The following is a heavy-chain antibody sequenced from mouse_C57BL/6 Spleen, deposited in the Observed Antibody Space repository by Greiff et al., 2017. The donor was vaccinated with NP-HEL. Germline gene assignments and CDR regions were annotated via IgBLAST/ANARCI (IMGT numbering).Heavy chain of an antibody. CDR2: ISSGSSTI. J-gene: IGHJ4*01. Sequence: EVQLQQSGGGLVKPGGSLKLSCAASGFTFSDYGMHWVRQAPEKGLEWVAYISSGSSTIYYADTVKGRFTISRDNAKNTLFLQMTSLRSEDTAMYYCARETGTWDYAMDYWGQGTSVTVSS. CDR3: ARETGTWDYAMDY. CDR1: GFTFSDYG. D-gene: IGHD4-1*01. V-gene: IGHV5-17*01.